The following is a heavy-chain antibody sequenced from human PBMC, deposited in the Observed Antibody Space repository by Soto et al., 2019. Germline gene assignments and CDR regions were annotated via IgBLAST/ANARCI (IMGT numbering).Heavy chain of an antibody. V-gene: IGHV3-30*18. J-gene: IGHJ5*02. CDR3: AKPRLLWFGEGWFDP. CDR2: ISYDGSNK. D-gene: IGHD3-10*01. Sequence: QVQLVESGGGVVQPGRSLRLSCAAYGFTFSSYGMHWVRQAPGKGLEWVAVISYDGSNKYYADSVKGRFTISRDNSKNTLYLQMNSLRAEDTAVYYCAKPRLLWFGEGWFDPWGQGTLVTVSS. CDR1: GFTFSSYG.